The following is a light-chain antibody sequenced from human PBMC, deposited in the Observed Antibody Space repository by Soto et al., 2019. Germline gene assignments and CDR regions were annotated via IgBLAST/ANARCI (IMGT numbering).Light chain of an antibody. V-gene: IGLV1-40*01. CDR3: QSYDTSLSGWV. CDR1: SSNIGAGYD. CDR2: GNS. J-gene: IGLJ3*02. Sequence: QSVLTQPPSVSGAPGQRVTISCTRSSSNIGAGYDVHWYQQLPGTAPKLLIYGNSNRPSGVPDRFSGSKSATSASLAITGLQAEDEADYYCQSYDTSLSGWVFGGGTKLTVL.